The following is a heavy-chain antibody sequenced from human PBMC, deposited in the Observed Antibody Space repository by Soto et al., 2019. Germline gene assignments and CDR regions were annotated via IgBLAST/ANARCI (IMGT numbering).Heavy chain of an antibody. J-gene: IGHJ4*02. CDR3: RGTTVTTMYYFDY. D-gene: IGHD4-17*01. Sequence: SETLSLTCTVSGGSISSYYWSWTRQPPGKGLEWIGYIYYSGSTNYNPSLKSRVTISVDTSKNQFSLKLSSVTAADTAVYYCRGTTVTTMYYFDYWGQGTLVTVSS. CDR2: IYYSGST. CDR1: GGSISSYY. V-gene: IGHV4-59*01.